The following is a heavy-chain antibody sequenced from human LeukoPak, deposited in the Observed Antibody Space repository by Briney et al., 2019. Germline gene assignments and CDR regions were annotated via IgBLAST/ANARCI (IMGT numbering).Heavy chain of an antibody. J-gene: IGHJ4*02. CDR1: GGSVSSGSYY. Sequence: SETLSLTCTVSGGSVSSGSYYWSWIRQPPGKGLEWIGSIYYSGSTYYNPSLKSRVTISVDTSKNQFSLKLSSVTAADTAVYYCASKDKWELLDYWGQGTLVTVSS. CDR3: ASKDKWELLDY. D-gene: IGHD1-26*01. CDR2: IYYSGST. V-gene: IGHV4-39*01.